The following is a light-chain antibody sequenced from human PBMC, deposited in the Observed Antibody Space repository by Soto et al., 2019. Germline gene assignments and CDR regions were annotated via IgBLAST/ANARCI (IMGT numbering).Light chain of an antibody. V-gene: IGLV1-40*01. CDR3: QSYDSSMSGWV. Sequence: QSVLTQPPSVSGSPGQRVTISCTGSSSNIGAGYDVHWYQQLPGTAPKLLIYGNSNRPSGVPDRFSGSKSGTSASLAITGLRAEDEAEDYCQSYDSSMSGWVFGGGTKLTVL. CDR2: GNS. CDR1: SSNIGAGYD. J-gene: IGLJ3*02.